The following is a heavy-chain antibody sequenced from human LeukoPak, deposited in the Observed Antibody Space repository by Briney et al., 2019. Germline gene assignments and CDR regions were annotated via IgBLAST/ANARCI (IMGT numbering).Heavy chain of an antibody. CDR2: IHNSGTT. V-gene: IGHV4-39*01. Sequence: PSETLSLTCTVSGGSIGRSSYYWGWIRQPPGKGLEWIGSIHNSGTTYYNPSLKSRVTISVDTSKNQFSLKLSSVTAADTASYYCARHREMATIYLYYWGQGTLVTVSS. J-gene: IGHJ4*02. CDR3: ARHREMATIYLYY. CDR1: GGSIGRSSYY. D-gene: IGHD5-24*01.